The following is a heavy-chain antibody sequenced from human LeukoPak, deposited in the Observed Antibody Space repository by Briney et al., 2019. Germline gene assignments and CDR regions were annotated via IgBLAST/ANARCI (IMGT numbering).Heavy chain of an antibody. CDR1: GFTFSSYA. CDR3: ARYCRNTNCLPNYCGMDV. V-gene: IGHV3-23*01. D-gene: IGHD2-2*01. CDR2: IIASGGST. Sequence: PGGSLRLSCAASGFTFSSYAMSWVRQTQGKGLEWVSAIIASGGSTYHADSVKGRFTISSDNSKNTLYLQLNSLRVEDTAVYYCARYCRNTNCLPNYCGMDVWGQGTTVTVSS. J-gene: IGHJ6*02.